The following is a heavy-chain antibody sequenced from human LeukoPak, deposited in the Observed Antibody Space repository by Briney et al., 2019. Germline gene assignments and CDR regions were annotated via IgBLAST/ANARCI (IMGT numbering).Heavy chain of an antibody. D-gene: IGHD3-22*01. CDR2: VSSSSSYI. CDR3: ARDLKYYDSSGFDY. CDR1: GFTFSSYS. J-gene: IGHJ4*01. V-gene: IGHV3-21*01. Sequence: GGSLRLSCATSGFTFSSYSMNWARQAPGKGLEWVSCVSSSSSYIYYTDSVKGRFTISRDNPKNSLTLQMNSLRAEDTAVYYCARDLKYYDSSGFDYWGQGTLVTVSS.